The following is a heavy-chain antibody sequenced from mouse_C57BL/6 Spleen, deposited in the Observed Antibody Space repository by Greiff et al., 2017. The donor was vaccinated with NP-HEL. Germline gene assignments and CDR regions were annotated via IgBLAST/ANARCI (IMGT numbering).Heavy chain of an antibody. CDR3: EGEVTTDFDY. CDR2: IYPGDGDT. CDR1: GYAFSSSW. Sequence: VQLQQSGPELVKPGASVKISCKASGYAFSSSWMNWVKQRPGKGLEWIGRIYPGDGDTNYNGKFKGKATLTADKSSSTAYMQLSSLTSEDSAVYFCEGEVTTDFDYWGQGTTLTVSS. V-gene: IGHV1-82*01. J-gene: IGHJ2*01. D-gene: IGHD2-2*01.